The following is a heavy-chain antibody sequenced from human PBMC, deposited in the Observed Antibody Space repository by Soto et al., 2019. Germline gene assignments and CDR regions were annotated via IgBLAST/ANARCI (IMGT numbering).Heavy chain of an antibody. CDR2: ITPDGSST. CDR1: GFTFSSYW. CDR3: TRDSYTMIAGGYQYFGMDV. Sequence: PGGSLRLSCAASGFTFSSYWMHWVRQAPGKGLMWVSRITPDGSSTSYADSVKGRFTISRDNAKSTLFLQLNSLRAEDTAVYYCTRDSYTMIAGGYQYFGMDVWGHGTTVTVSS. D-gene: IGHD3-22*01. V-gene: IGHV3-74*01. J-gene: IGHJ6*02.